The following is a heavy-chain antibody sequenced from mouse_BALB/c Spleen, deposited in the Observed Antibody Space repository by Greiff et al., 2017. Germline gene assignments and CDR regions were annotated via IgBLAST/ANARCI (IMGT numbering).Heavy chain of an antibody. D-gene: IGHD2-1*01. V-gene: IGHV1-69*02. CDR3: ARDGKGDY. J-gene: IGHJ2*01. Sequence: VQLQQSGAELVKPGASVKLSCKASGYTFTSYWMHWVKQRPGQGLEWIGEIDPSDSYTNYNQKFKGKATLTVDKSSSTAYMQLSSLTSEDSAVYYCARDGKGDYWGQGTTLTVSS. CDR2: IDPSDSYT. CDR1: GYTFTSYW.